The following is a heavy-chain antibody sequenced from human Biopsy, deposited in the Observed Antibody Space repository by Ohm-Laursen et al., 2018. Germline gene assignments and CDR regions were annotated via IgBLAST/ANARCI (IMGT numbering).Heavy chain of an antibody. D-gene: IGHD3-22*01. CDR1: GGSISSYY. CDR3: AAYYYDSSGYFYAFHY. V-gene: IGHV4-59*08. J-gene: IGHJ4*02. CDR2: VYYSGST. Sequence: TLSLTCSVSGGSISSYYWTWIRQPPGKGLEWIGDVYYSGSTNRNPSLKSRVTILVDTSKNQFSLKLNSATAADAAMYYCAAYYYDSSGYFYAFHYWGQGTLVTVSS.